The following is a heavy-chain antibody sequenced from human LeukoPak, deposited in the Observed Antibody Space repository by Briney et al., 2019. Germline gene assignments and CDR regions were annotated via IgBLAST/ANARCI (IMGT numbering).Heavy chain of an antibody. CDR1: GFTFSSYS. Sequence: GGSLRLSCAASGFTFSSYSMNWVRQAPGKGLEWVSSISSSSSYIYYADSVKGRFTISRDNAKNSLYLQMNSLRAEDTALYYCAKDIDSSGYEGAFDIWGQGTMVTVSS. J-gene: IGHJ3*02. CDR3: AKDIDSSGYEGAFDI. CDR2: ISSSSSYI. V-gene: IGHV3-21*04. D-gene: IGHD3-22*01.